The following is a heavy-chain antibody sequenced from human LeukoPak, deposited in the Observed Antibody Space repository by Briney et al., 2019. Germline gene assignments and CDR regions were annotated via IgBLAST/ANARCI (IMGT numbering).Heavy chain of an antibody. J-gene: IGHJ4*02. CDR1: GFTLSSYG. CDR2: ISFAGSNK. Sequence: PRGSLRLSCAASGFTLSSYGMHSVRQAPGRGLGWGAVISFAGSNKYYADSVKGRFTISRDNSKNTLYLQMNSPRAEDTAVYYCAKVGLYYYDSSGYYFDYWGQGTLVTVSS. V-gene: IGHV3-30*18. D-gene: IGHD3-22*01. CDR3: AKVGLYYYDSSGYYFDY.